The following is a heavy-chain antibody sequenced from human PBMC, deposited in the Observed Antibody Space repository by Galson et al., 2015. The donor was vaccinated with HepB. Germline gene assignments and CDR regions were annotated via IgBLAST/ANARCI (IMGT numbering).Heavy chain of an antibody. D-gene: IGHD1/OR15-1a*01. J-gene: IGHJ4*01. CDR3: GKDGEQVRVYDY. Sequence: SLRLSCAASGFTFSNHAMSWVRQVPGKGLECVSAITGDSATTYYADSAKGRFVVSRDNSKNTLYLQLNSLRAEDTAVYYCGKDGEQVRVYDYWGQGTLVTVSS. CDR2: ITGDSATT. V-gene: IGHV3-23*01. CDR1: GFTFSNHA.